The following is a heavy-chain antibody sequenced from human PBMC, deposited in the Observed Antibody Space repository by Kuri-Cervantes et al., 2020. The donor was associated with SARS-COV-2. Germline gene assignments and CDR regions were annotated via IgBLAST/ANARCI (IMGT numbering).Heavy chain of an antibody. CDR1: GFTFSSYG. CDR3: ARDERRRYCSGGSCYGDYYYGMDV. D-gene: IGHD2-15*01. V-gene: IGHV3-53*01. CDR2: IYSGGST. J-gene: IGHJ6*02. Sequence: GESLKIYCAASGFTFSSYGLHWVRQAPGKGLEWVSVIYSGGSTYYADSVKGRFTISRDNSKNTLYLQMNSLRAEDTAVSYCARDERRRYCSGGSCYGDYYYGMDVWGQGTTITVSS.